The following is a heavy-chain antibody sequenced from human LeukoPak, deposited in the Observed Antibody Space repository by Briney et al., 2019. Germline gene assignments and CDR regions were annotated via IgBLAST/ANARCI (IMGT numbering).Heavy chain of an antibody. CDR1: GGSFSGYY. CDR3: ARDPGIWQQLGYFDY. J-gene: IGHJ4*02. D-gene: IGHD5-24*01. CDR2: ISYSGST. V-gene: IGHV4-59*01. Sequence: SETLSLTCAVYGGSFSGYYWSWIRQPPGKGLEWIGYISYSGSTNYNPFLKSRVTISVDTSKNHFSLRLSSVTAADTAVYYCARDPGIWQQLGYFDYWGQGSLVTVSS.